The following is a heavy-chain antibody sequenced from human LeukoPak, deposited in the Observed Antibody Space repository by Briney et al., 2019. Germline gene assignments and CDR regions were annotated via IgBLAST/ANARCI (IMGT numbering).Heavy chain of an antibody. Sequence: GGSLRLSCAGSGFMFNMYALSWVRQAPGKGLEWVSGITTRGGNTYYAGSVKGRFTISRDNSKNTLYLQMNSLRAEDTAVYYCAKDFKYYDFWSGQDYWGQGTLVTVSS. J-gene: IGHJ4*02. CDR3: AKDFKYYDFWSGQDY. CDR1: GFMFNMYA. D-gene: IGHD3-3*01. CDR2: ITTRGGNT. V-gene: IGHV3-23*01.